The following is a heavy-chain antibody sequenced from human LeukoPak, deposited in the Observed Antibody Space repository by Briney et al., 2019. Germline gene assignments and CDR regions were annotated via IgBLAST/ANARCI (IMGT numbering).Heavy chain of an antibody. J-gene: IGHJ5*02. Sequence: GASVKASCKASGYTFTGYYTHWVRQAPGQGLEWMGWINPNSGGTNYAQKFQGRVTTTRDTSISTAYMELSRLRSDDTAVYYCARDIVVVPAAIRGNWFDPWGQGTLVTVSS. CDR2: INPNSGGT. CDR1: GYTFTGYY. CDR3: ARDIVVVPAAIRGNWFDP. D-gene: IGHD2-2*02. V-gene: IGHV1-2*02.